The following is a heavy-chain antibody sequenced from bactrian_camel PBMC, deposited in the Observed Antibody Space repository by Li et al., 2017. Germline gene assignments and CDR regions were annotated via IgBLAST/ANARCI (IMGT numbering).Heavy chain of an antibody. Sequence: VQLVESGGGLVQPGGSLRLSCAASGFAFNINAMTWVRQAPGKGLEWVSRINPGGDSTYYTGSVKGRFTISRDNAKATLDLEMNTLEVEDTAMYYCAYDLPRYCALKVVTTRTRKYGQGTQVTVS. J-gene: IGHJ4*01. D-gene: IGHD5*01. CDR1: GFAFNINA. V-gene: IGHV3S40*01. CDR2: INPGGDST.